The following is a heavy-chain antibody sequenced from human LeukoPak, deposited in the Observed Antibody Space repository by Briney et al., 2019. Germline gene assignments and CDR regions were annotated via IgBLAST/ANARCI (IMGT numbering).Heavy chain of an antibody. V-gene: IGHV3-7*03. CDR1: GFTFRNNW. Sequence: PGGSLRLSCAASGFTFRNNWMNWIRQTPGKGLEWVANIRPDASDTGHVDSVKGRFTISRDNAKNLLYLQMNSLRVDDTAVYYCTSISLGANEDYWGQGTRVTVSS. D-gene: IGHD1-26*01. J-gene: IGHJ4*02. CDR2: IRPDASDT. CDR3: TSISLGANEDY.